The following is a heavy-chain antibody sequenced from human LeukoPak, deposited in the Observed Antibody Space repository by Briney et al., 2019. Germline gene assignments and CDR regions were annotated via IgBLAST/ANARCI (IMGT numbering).Heavy chain of an antibody. CDR3: VKDHCSGGSCHSFDF. CDR2: ISYDGSNK. CDR1: GFVFSDFG. Sequence: PGGSLGLSCAASGFVFSDFGMLWVRQAPGKGLEWVAFISYDGSNKNYADSVKGRSSISRDNSEKTVYLQMGSLRVEDTAVYYCVKDHCSGGSCHSFDFWGQGTLVIVSS. J-gene: IGHJ4*02. D-gene: IGHD2-15*01. V-gene: IGHV3-30*18.